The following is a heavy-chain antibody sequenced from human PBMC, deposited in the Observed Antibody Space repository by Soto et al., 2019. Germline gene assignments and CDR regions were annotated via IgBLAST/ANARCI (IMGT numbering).Heavy chain of an antibody. V-gene: IGHV4-39*01. CDR3: ASHLGYCSGGSCYPKAGAPSWFDP. Sequence: PSETLSLTCTVSGGSIISSSYYWVWIRQPPGKGLEWIGSIYYSGSTYYNPSLKSRVTISVDTSKNQFSLKLSSVTAADAAVYYCASHLGYCSGGSCYPKAGAPSWFDPWGQGTLVTVSS. J-gene: IGHJ5*02. CDR1: GGSIISSSYY. D-gene: IGHD2-15*01. CDR2: IYYSGST.